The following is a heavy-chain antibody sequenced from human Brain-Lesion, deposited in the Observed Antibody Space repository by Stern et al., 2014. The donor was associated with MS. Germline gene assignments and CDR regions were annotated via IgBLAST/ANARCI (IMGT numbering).Heavy chain of an antibody. J-gene: IGHJ6*02. CDR2: IFNSGST. CDR1: GGSISSGD. D-gene: IGHD2-2*01. CDR3: ARGRVVPGFQYYATDV. Sequence: VQLVESGPGLVKPSQTLSLSCTVSGGSISSGDWSWIRQPAGKGLEWIGRIFNSGSTSYNPSLKSRVTISIDTSKTQFSLRLNSMTAADTAVYYCARGRVVPGFQYYATDVWGQGTTVIVSS. V-gene: IGHV4-61*02.